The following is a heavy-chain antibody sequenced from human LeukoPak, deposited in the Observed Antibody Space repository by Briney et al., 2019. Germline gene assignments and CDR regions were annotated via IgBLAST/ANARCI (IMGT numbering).Heavy chain of an antibody. V-gene: IGHV4-38-2*02. CDR1: GYSISSGYY. Sequence: SETLSLTCTVSGYSISSGYYWGWIRQPPGKGLEWIGSIYHSGSTYYNPSPKSRVTISVDTSKNQFSLKLSSVTAADTAVYYCARTLGMRPDYWGQGTLVTVSS. J-gene: IGHJ4*02. CDR2: IYHSGST. CDR3: ARTLGMRPDY.